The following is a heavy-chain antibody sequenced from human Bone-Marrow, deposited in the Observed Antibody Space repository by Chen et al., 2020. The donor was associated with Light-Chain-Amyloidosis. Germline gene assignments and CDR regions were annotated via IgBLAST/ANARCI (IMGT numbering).Heavy chain of an antibody. CDR3: ARVDFWTGYYSTFDY. CDR2: INTQTGHP. J-gene: IGHJ4*02. Sequence: QVQLVQYGSELKKPGASVKISCKASGFTFTTYAMTWVRQAPGQGLEWMGWINTQTGHPTYAQGFTGRFVFSLDTSVSTASLHISSLKAEDTAVYYCARVDFWTGYYSTFDYWGQGTLVTVSS. V-gene: IGHV7-4-1*02. D-gene: IGHD3-3*01. CDR1: GFTFTTYA.